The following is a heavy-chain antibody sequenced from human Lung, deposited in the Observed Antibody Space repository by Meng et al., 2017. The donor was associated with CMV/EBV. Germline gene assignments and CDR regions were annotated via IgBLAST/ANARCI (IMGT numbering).Heavy chain of an antibody. D-gene: IGHD1-26*01. V-gene: IGHV3-23*03. CDR1: GFTFSTFA. Sequence: GGSLRLXXAASGFTFSTFAMSWVRQAPGKGLQWVSVIYSGDDSTYYADSVKGRFTISRDNSKNMLYLQMNSLRAEDSAVYFCAKGKWGGYYYYYGMDVWGRGXTATASS. J-gene: IGHJ6*02. CDR3: AKGKWGGYYYYYGMDV. CDR2: IYSGDDST.